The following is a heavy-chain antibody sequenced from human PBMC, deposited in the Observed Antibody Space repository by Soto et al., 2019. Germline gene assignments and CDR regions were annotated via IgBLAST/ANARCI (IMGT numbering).Heavy chain of an antibody. Sequence: GESLKISCKGSGYSFTSYWIGWVRQMPGKGLEWMGIIYPGDSDTRYSPSFQGQVTISADKSISTAYLQWSSLKASDTAMYYCARSREVGYYYYGMDVWGQGTTVTVSS. CDR2: IYPGDSDT. CDR1: GYSFTSYW. J-gene: IGHJ6*02. CDR3: ARSREVGYYYYGMDV. V-gene: IGHV5-51*01. D-gene: IGHD3-16*01.